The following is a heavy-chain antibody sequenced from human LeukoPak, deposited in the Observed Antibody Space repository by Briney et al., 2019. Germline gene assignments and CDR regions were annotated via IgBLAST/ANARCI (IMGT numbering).Heavy chain of an antibody. J-gene: IGHJ4*02. CDR1: GFTFSSYA. Sequence: PGGSLRLSCAASGFTFSSYAMTWVRQAPGKGLDWVSPISDSGSATDYADSVKGRFTISRDNSKSTLYLQLNSMRAEDTAVYYCARPVYCSTSGCRDYWGQGTLVTVSS. CDR2: ISDSGSAT. V-gene: IGHV3-23*01. CDR3: ARPVYCSTSGCRDY. D-gene: IGHD2-2*01.